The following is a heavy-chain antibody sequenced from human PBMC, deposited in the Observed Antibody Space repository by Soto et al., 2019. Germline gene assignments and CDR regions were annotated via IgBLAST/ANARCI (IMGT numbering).Heavy chain of an antibody. CDR1: GYTFTGCY. J-gene: IGHJ6*02. D-gene: IGHD2-2*01. Sequence: ASVKVSCKASGYTFTGCYMHWVRQAPGQGLEWMGWINPNSGGTNYAQKFQGRVTMTRDTSISTAYMELSRLRSDDTAVYYSARADQGYYYYGMDVWGQGTTVTVSS. V-gene: IGHV1-2*02. CDR2: INPNSGGT. CDR3: ARADQGYYYYGMDV.